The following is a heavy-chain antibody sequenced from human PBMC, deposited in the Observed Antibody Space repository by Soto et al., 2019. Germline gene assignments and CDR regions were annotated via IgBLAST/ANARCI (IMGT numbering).Heavy chain of an antibody. D-gene: IGHD3-22*01. CDR2: MNPNSGNT. V-gene: IGHV1-8*02. Sequence: GASVKVCCKASGYTFTSYGISCVRPATGQGLEWMGWMNPNSGNTGYAQKFQGRVTMTRNTSTSTAYMELSSLRSEDTAVYYCARGRIRYYYDSSGYSNWFDPWGQGTLVTVSS. CDR3: ARGRIRYYYDSSGYSNWFDP. J-gene: IGHJ5*02. CDR1: GYTFTSYG.